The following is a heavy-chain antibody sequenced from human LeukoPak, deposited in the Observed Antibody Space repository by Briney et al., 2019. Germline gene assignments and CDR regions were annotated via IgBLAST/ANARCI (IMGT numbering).Heavy chain of an antibody. D-gene: IGHD4-17*01. J-gene: IGHJ4*02. CDR3: AVGQYGDPRFGY. Sequence: SETLSLTCTVSGGSISSYYWSWIRQPPGKGLEWIGYIYYSGSTNYNPSLKSRVTISVDTSKNQFSLKLSSVTAADTAVYYCAVGQYGDPRFGYWGQGTLVTVSS. CDR2: IYYSGST. V-gene: IGHV4-59*01. CDR1: GGSISSYY.